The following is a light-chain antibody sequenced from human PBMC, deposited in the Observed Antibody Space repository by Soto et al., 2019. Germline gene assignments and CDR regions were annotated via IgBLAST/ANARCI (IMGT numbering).Light chain of an antibody. CDR1: QSVSSY. Sequence: EIVLTQSPGTLSLSPGERATLSCRASQSVSSYLAWYQQKPGQAPRLLIYGASNRATGIPDRFSGSGSGTDFTLTISSLEPEDFAIYYCLQRSNWPRALTFGGGTKVDIK. CDR2: GAS. CDR3: LQRSNWPRALT. V-gene: IGKV3-11*01. J-gene: IGKJ4*01.